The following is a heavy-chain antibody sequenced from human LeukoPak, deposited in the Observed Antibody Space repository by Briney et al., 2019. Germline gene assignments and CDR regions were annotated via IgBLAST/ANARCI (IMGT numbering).Heavy chain of an antibody. CDR3: ARDHSSSSEDY. CDR1: GYSISSGYY. Sequence: SETLSLTCTVSGYSISSGYYWAWIRQPPGKGLEWIGSIFHTGSTYHNPSLKSRVTISVDTSKNQFSLQPNSVTAADTAVCYCARDHSSSSEDYWGQGTLVTVSS. J-gene: IGHJ4*02. V-gene: IGHV4-38-2*02. CDR2: IFHTGST. D-gene: IGHD6-13*01.